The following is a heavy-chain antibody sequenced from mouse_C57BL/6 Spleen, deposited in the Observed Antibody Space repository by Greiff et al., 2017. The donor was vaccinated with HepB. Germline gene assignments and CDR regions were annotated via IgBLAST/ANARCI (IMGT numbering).Heavy chain of an antibody. CDR2: IDPSDSYT. CDR3: ARLGGLLLDY. Sequence: QVQLKQPGAELVRPGTSVKLSCKASGYTFTSYWMHWVKQRPGQGLEWIGVIDPSDSYTNYNQKFKGKATLTVDTSSSTAYMQLSSLTSEDSAVYYCARLGGLLLDYWGQGTTLTVSS. CDR1: GYTFTSYW. D-gene: IGHD1-1*01. V-gene: IGHV1-59*01. J-gene: IGHJ2*01.